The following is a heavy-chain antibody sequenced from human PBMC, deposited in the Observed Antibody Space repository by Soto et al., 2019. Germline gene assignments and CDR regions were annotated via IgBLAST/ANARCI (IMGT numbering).Heavy chain of an antibody. V-gene: IGHV4-4*02. CDR2: IYHSGST. D-gene: IGHD1-26*01. CDR1: GGSISRSNW. Sequence: QVQLQESGPGLVKPSGTLSLICGVSGGSISRSNWWSWVRQPPGKGLEWIGEIYHSGSTNYNPYHKSCVTVSEDKSKNQFSKKLGSVTDADTAVYYCARVQSGSYYFCGMDVWGQGTTVTVSS. J-gene: IGHJ6*02. CDR3: ARVQSGSYYFCGMDV.